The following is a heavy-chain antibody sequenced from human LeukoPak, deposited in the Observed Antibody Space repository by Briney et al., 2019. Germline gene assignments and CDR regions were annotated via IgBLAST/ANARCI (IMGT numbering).Heavy chain of an antibody. CDR2: INPYSGDT. V-gene: IGHV1-2*06. D-gene: IGHD6-13*01. J-gene: IGHJ4*02. CDR3: ARDQGSLTRSWYTGY. Sequence: ASVKVSCKASGYTFTGYHIHWVGQAPGQGLEWMGRINPYSGDTNFAKKFQGRVTMTRDTSITTAYMDLSSLTPDDTAVYFCARDQGSLTRSWYTGYWGQGTQVTVSS. CDR1: GYTFTGYH.